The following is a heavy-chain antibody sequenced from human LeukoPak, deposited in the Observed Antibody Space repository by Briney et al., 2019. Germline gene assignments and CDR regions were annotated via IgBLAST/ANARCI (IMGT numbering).Heavy chain of an antibody. CDR2: ISYDGTNK. V-gene: IGHV3-30*04. J-gene: IGHJ4*02. Sequence: GGSLRLSCAASGFTFSTYAMHWVRQAPGKGLAWVATISYDGTNKYYVDSVKGRFTISRDNSKNTLYLQMNSLRAEDTAVYYCAEDPPYSSGWCLEYWGQGTLVTVSS. CDR1: GFTFSTYA. D-gene: IGHD6-19*01. CDR3: AEDPPYSSGWCLEY.